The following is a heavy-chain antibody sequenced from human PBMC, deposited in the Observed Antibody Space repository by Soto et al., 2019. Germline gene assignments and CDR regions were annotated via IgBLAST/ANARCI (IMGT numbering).Heavy chain of an antibody. CDR1: GGSISSYY. CDR3: ARESNRGDSSGWDV. V-gene: IGHV4-59*01. CDR2: IYYSGST. Sequence: KPSETLSLTCTVSGGSISSYYWSWIRQPPGKGLEWIGYIYYSGSTNYNPSLKSRVTISVDTSKNQFSLKLSSVTAADTAVYYCARESNRGDSSGWDVWGQGTTVTVSS. D-gene: IGHD6-19*01. J-gene: IGHJ6*02.